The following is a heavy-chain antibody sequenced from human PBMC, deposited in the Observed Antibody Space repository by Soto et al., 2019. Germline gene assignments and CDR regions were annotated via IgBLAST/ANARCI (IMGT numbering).Heavy chain of an antibody. CDR3: ARNRPYYDILTGYYYYYGMDV. CDR2: INHSGST. D-gene: IGHD3-9*01. Sequence: SETLSLTCAVYGGSFSGYYWSWIRQPPGKGLEWIGEINHSGSTNYNPSLKSRVTISVDTSKNQFSLKLSSVTAADTAVYYCARNRPYYDILTGYYYYYGMDVWGQGTTVTV. J-gene: IGHJ6*02. CDR1: GGSFSGYY. V-gene: IGHV4-34*01.